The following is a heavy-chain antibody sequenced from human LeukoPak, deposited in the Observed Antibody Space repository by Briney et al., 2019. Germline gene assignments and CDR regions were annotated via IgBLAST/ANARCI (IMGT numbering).Heavy chain of an antibody. D-gene: IGHD6-19*01. CDR2: INANNAGT. V-gene: IGHV1-2*02. Sequence: ASVKVSCKASGYCFTGYYMHWVRQAPGQGLEWMGWINANNAGTNYAQKFQGRVTMTRDTSINTAYMDLSRLRSDDTAVYYCARYLGCTVAPEPYNWFDPWGQGTLVTVSS. CDR3: ARYLGCTVAPEPYNWFDP. J-gene: IGHJ5*02. CDR1: GYCFTGYY.